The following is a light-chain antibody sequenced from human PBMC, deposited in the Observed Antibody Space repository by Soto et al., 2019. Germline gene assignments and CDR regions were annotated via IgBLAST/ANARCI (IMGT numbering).Light chain of an antibody. CDR1: QTINSNN. J-gene: IGKJ1*01. CDR3: HQYDTSPRT. V-gene: IGKV3-20*01. Sequence: EIVVTQSLGTLSLSPGERATLSCRASQTINSNNLAWYQQKPGQAPRLLIYGASIRATGIPDRFSGSGSGTDFTLTISRLEPEDFAVYYCHQYDTSPRTFGQGTKVEI. CDR2: GAS.